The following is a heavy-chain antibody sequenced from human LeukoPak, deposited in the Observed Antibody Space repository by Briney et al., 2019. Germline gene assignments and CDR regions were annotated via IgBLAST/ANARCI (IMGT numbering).Heavy chain of an antibody. D-gene: IGHD6-19*01. CDR3: ARLVGSAWDSFDI. CDR2: IFPGDSDT. CDR1: GYSFTSYW. V-gene: IGHV5-51*01. Sequence: GESLKISCKGSGYSFTSYWIGWVRQKPGKGLEWMGVIFPGDSDTTYSPSFQGQVSVSVDKSITTAFLQWNSLQASDTAIYYCARLVGSAWDSFDIWGQGTMVTVSS. J-gene: IGHJ3*02.